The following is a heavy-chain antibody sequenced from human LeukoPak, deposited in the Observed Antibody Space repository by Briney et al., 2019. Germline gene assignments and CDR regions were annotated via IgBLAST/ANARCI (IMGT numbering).Heavy chain of an antibody. CDR3: ARGDYGDYFDY. CDR1: GGSMSGYY. Sequence: SETLSLTCIVSGGSMSGYYWSWIRQSPGKGLEWIGYTFSSGATTYNPSLKSRVTISVDTSKNQFSLKLSSVTAADTAVYYCARGDYGDYFDYWSQGTLVTVSS. J-gene: IGHJ4*02. V-gene: IGHV4-59*12. CDR2: TFSSGAT. D-gene: IGHD4-17*01.